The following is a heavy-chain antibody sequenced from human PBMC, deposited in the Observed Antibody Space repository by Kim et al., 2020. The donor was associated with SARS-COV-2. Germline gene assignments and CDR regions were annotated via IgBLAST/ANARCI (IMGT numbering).Heavy chain of an antibody. Sequence: SETLSLTCTVSGGSISSYYWSWIRQPPGKGLEWIGYIYYSGSTNYNPSLKSRVTISVDTSKNQFSLKLSSVTAADTAVYYCARDYCSGGSCYWENWFDPWGQGTLVTVSS. CDR3: ARDYCSGGSCYWENWFDP. V-gene: IGHV4-59*01. J-gene: IGHJ5*02. CDR2: IYYSGST. CDR1: GGSISSYY. D-gene: IGHD2-15*01.